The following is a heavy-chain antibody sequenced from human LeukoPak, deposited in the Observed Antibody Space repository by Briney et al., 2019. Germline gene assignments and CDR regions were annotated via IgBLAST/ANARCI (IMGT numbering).Heavy chain of an antibody. D-gene: IGHD4/OR15-4a*01. CDR1: GFTLSGYD. V-gene: IGHV3-48*03. Sequence: GESLRLSCAAYGFTLSGYDMNWIRQAPGKGLEWLSYMSASGSVKYYADSVKGRFTISRDNGKNSLDLQMNSLRADDTAVYYCGRDLLGEGEDANYAVYYFDSWGKETVVTVSS. CDR3: GRDLLGEGEDANYAVYYFDS. J-gene: IGHJ4*02. CDR2: MSASGSVK.